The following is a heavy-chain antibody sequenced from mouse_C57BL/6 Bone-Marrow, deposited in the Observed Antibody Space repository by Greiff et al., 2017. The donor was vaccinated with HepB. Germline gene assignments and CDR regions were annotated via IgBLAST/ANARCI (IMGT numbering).Heavy chain of an antibody. J-gene: IGHJ2*01. CDR1: GFNINDYY. Sequence: VQLKQSGAELVKPGASVKLSCTASGFNINDYYMHWVKQRTEQGLEWIGRIDPEDGETKYAPNFQGKATITADTSSNTAYLQLSSLTSEDTAVYYCARGERPRFDYWGQGTTLTVSS. CDR3: ARGERPRFDY. CDR2: IDPEDGET. V-gene: IGHV14-2*01.